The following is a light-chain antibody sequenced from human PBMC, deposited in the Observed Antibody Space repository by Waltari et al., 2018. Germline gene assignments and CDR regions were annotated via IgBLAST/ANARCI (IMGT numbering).Light chain of an antibody. CDR2: EVS. J-gene: IGLJ3*02. CDR3: CSYAGNRSVL. V-gene: IGLV2-23*02. Sequence: SALTQPVSVSVSPGQSITVSCIGTCSDFGPYNLASWYQQHPGRAPKLLIYEVSLRPSGISSRFSGSKSGNTASLTVSGLQAEDEAEYSCCSYAGNRSVLFGGGTKLTVL. CDR1: CSDFGPYNL.